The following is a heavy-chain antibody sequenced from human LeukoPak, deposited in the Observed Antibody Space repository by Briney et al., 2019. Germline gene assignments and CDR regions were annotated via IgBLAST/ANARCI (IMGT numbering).Heavy chain of an antibody. D-gene: IGHD4-17*01. CDR3: ARDLVYGDPFDY. CDR1: GFTFSTYG. CDR2: ISNDGRKT. V-gene: IGHV3-30*04. Sequence: PGRSLRLSCAASGFTFSTYGMHWVRQAPGKGLEWVTVISNDGRKTYYADSVKGRFTISRDNSKNTLYLQMNSLRAEDTAVYCCARDLVYGDPFDYWGQGTLVTVSS. J-gene: IGHJ4*02.